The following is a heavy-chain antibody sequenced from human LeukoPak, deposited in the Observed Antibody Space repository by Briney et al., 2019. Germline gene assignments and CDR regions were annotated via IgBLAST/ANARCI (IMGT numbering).Heavy chain of an antibody. CDR2: LSGTGAST. J-gene: IGHJ6*02. V-gene: IGHV3-23*01. Sequence: GGSLRLSCAASGFTFSSYAMSWVRQAPGKGLQWVSALSGTGASTYYADSVKGRFTISRDNSKNTLYLQMNSLRAEDTAVYYCAKPYDSSGYQGVYYYYYGMDVWGQGTTVTVSS. CDR1: GFTFSSYA. D-gene: IGHD3-22*01. CDR3: AKPYDSSGYQGVYYYYYGMDV.